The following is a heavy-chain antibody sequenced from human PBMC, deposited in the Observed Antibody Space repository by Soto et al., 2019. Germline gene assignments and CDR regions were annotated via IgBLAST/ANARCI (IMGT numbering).Heavy chain of an antibody. CDR3: AREGGGYCSGGSCQVDY. D-gene: IGHD2-15*01. J-gene: IGHJ4*02. Sequence: QLQLQESGPGLVKPSETLSLTCTVSGGSISSSSYYWGWIRQPPGKGLEWIGSIYYRVNTYYNPSLKSRVTISVDTSKNQFSLKLSSVTAADTAVYYCAREGGGYCSGGSCQVDYWGQGTLVTVSS. CDR2: IYYRVNT. CDR1: GGSISSSSYY. V-gene: IGHV4-39*02.